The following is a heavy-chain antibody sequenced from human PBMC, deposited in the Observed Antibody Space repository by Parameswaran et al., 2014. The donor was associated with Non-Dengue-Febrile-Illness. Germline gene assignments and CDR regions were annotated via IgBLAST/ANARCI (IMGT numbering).Heavy chain of an antibody. CDR3: ARDWMGYGYFDY. D-gene: IGHD3-3*01. CDR2: ISSSSSYI. J-gene: IGHJ4*02. V-gene: IGHV3-21*01. Sequence: VRQAPGKGLEWVSSISSSSSYIYYADSVKGRFTISRDNAKNSLYLQMNSLRAEDTAVYYCARDWMGYGYFDYWGQGTLVTVSS.